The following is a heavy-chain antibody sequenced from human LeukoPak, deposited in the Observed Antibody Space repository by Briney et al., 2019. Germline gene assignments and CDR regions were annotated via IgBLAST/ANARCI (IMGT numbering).Heavy chain of an antibody. J-gene: IGHJ6*02. CDR1: GFRFDDYG. V-gene: IGHV3-9*01. Sequence: GRSLRLSCVVSGFRFDDYGMHWVRQAPGKGLEWVSGISWSGTTTGYADSVKGRFTISRVSAKNSLYLQMDSLRVEDTGLYYCAKDESTGGFAPGYFYGMGVWGQGTTVTVSS. CDR2: ISWSGTTT. CDR3: AKDESTGGFAPGYFYGMGV. D-gene: IGHD3-16*01.